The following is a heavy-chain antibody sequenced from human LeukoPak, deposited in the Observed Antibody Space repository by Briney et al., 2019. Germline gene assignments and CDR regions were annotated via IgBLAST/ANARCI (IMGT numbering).Heavy chain of an antibody. D-gene: IGHD1-26*01. J-gene: IGHJ4*02. CDR1: GVSISSGTYS. V-gene: IGHV4-39*01. CDR2: IYYSGST. CDR3: ASIVGAILFDY. Sequence: KPSETLSLTRTVSGVSISSGTYSWGWIRQPPGKGLEWIGTIYYSGSTYYNPSLKSPVTLSVDTSKNRFSLKLRSVTAADTAVYYCASIVGAILFDYWGQGTLVTVSS.